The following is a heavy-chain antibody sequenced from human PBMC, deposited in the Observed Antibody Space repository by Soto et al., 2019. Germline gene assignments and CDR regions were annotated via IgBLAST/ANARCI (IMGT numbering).Heavy chain of an antibody. J-gene: IGHJ1*01. D-gene: IGHD3-10*01. Sequence: QVQLVQSGAEVKKPGSSVKVSCTASGGTFSNNGISWVRQAPGQGLEWMGRFIPILGITHYAQRFRGRVAITADTSTSTAYMDLSGLGPEDTAVYYCASERVHTASFQNWGQGSLVTVSS. CDR2: FIPILGIT. V-gene: IGHV1-69*04. CDR1: GGTFSNNG. CDR3: ASERVHTASFQN.